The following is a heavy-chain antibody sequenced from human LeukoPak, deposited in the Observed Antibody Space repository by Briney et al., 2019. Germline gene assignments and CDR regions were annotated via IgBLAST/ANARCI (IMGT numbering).Heavy chain of an antibody. J-gene: IGHJ4*02. CDR2: IKQDGSEK. D-gene: IGHD2-21*01. V-gene: IGHV3-7*04. Sequence: GGSLRLSCAASGFTFSSYWMSWVRQAPGKGLEWVANIKQDGSEKYYVDSVKGQFTISRDNAKNSLYLQMISLRAEDTAVYYCARIGHCGWCFDYWGQGTLVTVSS. CDR3: ARIGHCGWCFDY. CDR1: GFTFSSYW.